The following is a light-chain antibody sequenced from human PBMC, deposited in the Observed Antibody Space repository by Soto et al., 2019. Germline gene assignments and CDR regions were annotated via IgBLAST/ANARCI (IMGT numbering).Light chain of an antibody. CDR2: EVN. V-gene: IGLV2-14*01. CDR1: SSDIGAYDY. J-gene: IGLJ1*01. Sequence: SALTQPASLSGSPGQSITISCTGTSSDIGAYDYVSWFQQHPGKAPKLMISEVNNRPSGVSNRFSGSKSGNTAYLTISGLQVEDEAEYFFFSFTTTSPHVFGTGTKVIV. CDR3: FSFTTTSPHV.